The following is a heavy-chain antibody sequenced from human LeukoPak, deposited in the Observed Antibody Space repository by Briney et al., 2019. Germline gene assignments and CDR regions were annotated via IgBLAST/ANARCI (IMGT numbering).Heavy chain of an antibody. CDR3: TTDPYFLSSSWYTSFDY. CDR1: GFTFSNAW. D-gene: IGHD6-13*01. V-gene: IGHV3-15*01. CDR2: IKSKTDGGTT. Sequence: PGGSLRLSCAASGFTFSNAWMSWVRQAPGKGLEWVGRIKSKTDGGTTDYAAPVKGRFTISRDDSKNTLYLQMNSLKTEDTAVYYCTTDPYFLSSSWYTSFDYWGQGTLVTVSS. J-gene: IGHJ4*02.